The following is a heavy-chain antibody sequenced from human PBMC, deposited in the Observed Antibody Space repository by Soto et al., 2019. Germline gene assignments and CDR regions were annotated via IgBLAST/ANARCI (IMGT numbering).Heavy chain of an antibody. CDR3: ARLPRTYYYDSSGYYYAEYFQH. V-gene: IGHV5-51*01. D-gene: IGHD3-22*01. CDR1: GYSFTSYW. CDR2: IYPGDSDT. Sequence: PGESLKISCKGSGYSFTSYWIGWVRQMPGKGLEWMGIIYPGDSDTRYSPSFQGQVTISADKSISTAYLQWSSLKASDTAMYYCARLPRTYYYDSSGYYYAEYFQHRGQGTLVTVSS. J-gene: IGHJ1*01.